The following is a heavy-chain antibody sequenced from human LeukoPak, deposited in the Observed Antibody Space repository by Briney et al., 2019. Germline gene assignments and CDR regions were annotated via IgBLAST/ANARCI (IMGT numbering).Heavy chain of an antibody. CDR1: RYTFTDYD. CDR3: ARGGTVARPFDY. Sequence: GASVKVSCKASRYTFTDYDIHWVRQAPGQGLEWMGWVNPSSGGTNYAQKFQVSVTVTRDTSISTAYMELTSLRSDDTAVYYCARGGTVARPFDYWGQGTLVTVSS. D-gene: IGHD6-6*01. J-gene: IGHJ4*02. V-gene: IGHV1-2*02. CDR2: VNPSSGGT.